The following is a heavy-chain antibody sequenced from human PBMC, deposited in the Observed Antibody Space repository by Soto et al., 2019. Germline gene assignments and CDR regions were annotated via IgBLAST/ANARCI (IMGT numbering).Heavy chain of an antibody. CDR2: IYTSGGT. Sequence: VQLQESGPGLVRPSQTLSLTCTLSGGSISDNDYYWTWIRQSPGVGLEWLGYIYTSGGTSYNPSIKSRLSISADTSSYRFSLKLTSVTAADTAVYFCARGEVRGAFDIWGPGTKVHVSS. J-gene: IGHJ3*02. D-gene: IGHD3-10*01. CDR1: GGSISDNDYY. V-gene: IGHV4-30-4*01. CDR3: ARGEVRGAFDI.